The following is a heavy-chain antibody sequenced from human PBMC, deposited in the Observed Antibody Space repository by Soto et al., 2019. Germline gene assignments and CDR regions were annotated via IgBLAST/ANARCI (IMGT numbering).Heavy chain of an antibody. J-gene: IGHJ4*02. Sequence: EVQLVESGGGLVQPGGSLRLSCAASGFTFSSYWMHWVRQTPGKGLEWVSRINTDGSTTNYADSLKGRFTISRDNAKNTLYLQMNGLRVEDTAVFYCARGNLPIVVVPAAIDYWGQGTQVTVSS. CDR1: GFTFSSYW. CDR2: INTDGSTT. CDR3: ARGNLPIVVVPAAIDY. V-gene: IGHV3-74*01. D-gene: IGHD2-2*01.